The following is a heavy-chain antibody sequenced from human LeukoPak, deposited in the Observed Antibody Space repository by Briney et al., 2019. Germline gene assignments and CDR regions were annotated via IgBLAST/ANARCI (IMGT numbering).Heavy chain of an antibody. D-gene: IGHD3-16*02. Sequence: SQTLSLTCAVYGGSLSGYYWSCIREPPRKGLEWIGEINHSGSTNYNTSIKSRVTISVDTSKNQFSLKLSSVTAADTAVCYCARGVTGITFGGVILTNWFDPWGQGTLVTVSS. CDR3: ARGVTGITFGGVILTNWFDP. J-gene: IGHJ5*02. V-gene: IGHV4-34*01. CDR1: GGSLSGYY. CDR2: INHSGST.